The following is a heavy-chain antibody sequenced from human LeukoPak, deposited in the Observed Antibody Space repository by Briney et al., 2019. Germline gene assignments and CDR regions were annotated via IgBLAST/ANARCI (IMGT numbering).Heavy chain of an antibody. D-gene: IGHD6-19*01. V-gene: IGHV3-23*01. CDR1: GFTFNTYS. Sequence: GGSLRLSCAASGFTFNTYSMNWARQAPGKGLEWVSTISDSGGGTYYADSVRGRFTISRDNSKNMLFLHMNSLRPEDTAVYYCARDPPFRSGWSQNLFDHWGQGTLVTVSS. J-gene: IGHJ4*02. CDR2: ISDSGGGT. CDR3: ARDPPFRSGWSQNLFDH.